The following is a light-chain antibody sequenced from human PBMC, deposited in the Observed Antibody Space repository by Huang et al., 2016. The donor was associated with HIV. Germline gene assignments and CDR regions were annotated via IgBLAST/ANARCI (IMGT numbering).Light chain of an antibody. CDR1: QIINTD. J-gene: IGKJ4*01. V-gene: IGKV3-15*01. CDR3: QQYNNWPPIT. Sequence: EIVMTQSPAILSVSPGERATLSCRVSQIINTDVAWYQQKPGQAPRLLIFQASTRATGVPARFSGNGSETEFTLTISSLQSEDFALYYCQQYNNWPPITFGGGTKVE. CDR2: QAS.